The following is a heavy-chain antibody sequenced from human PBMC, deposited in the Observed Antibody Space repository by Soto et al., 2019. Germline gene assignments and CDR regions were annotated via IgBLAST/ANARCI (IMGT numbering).Heavy chain of an antibody. CDR2: IYYSGST. D-gene: IGHD1-26*01. CDR1: GGSISSYY. CDR3: ARSYGPGFDY. V-gene: IGHV4-59*08. J-gene: IGHJ4*02. Sequence: SETLSLTCSFSGGSISSYYWSWIRQPPGKGLEWIGYIYYSGSTNYNPSLKSRVTISVDTSKNQFSLKLSSVTAADTAVYYCARSYGPGFDYWGQGTLGTVS.